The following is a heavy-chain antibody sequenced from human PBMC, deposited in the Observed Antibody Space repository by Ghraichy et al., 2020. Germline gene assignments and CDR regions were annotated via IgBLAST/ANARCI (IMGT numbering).Heavy chain of an antibody. J-gene: IGHJ4*02. CDR1: GYTFTGYY. D-gene: IGHD6-19*01. CDR3: ARSLRIAVAVGITSVDY. Sequence: ASVKVSCKASGYTFTGYYMHWVRQAPGQGLEWMGWINPNSGDTNYAQKFQGRVTMTRDTSISTAYMELSRLRSDDTAMYSCARSLRIAVAVGITSVDYWGQGTLVTVSS. CDR2: INPNSGDT. V-gene: IGHV1-2*02.